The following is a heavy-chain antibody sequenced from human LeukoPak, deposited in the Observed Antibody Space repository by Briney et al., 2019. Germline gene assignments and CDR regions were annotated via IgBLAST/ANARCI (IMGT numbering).Heavy chain of an antibody. Sequence: PGGSLRLSCAASGFTFTNYAMTWVRQAPGKGLEWVSGISSSGGSRWHADSGKGRFTISRDNSKNTLYLQMNSLRAEDAALYYCARDHWGEYSGGTTSPEGYIFDSWGQGTLVIVSS. CDR1: GFTFTNYA. J-gene: IGHJ4*02. V-gene: IGHV3-23*01. D-gene: IGHD7-27*01. CDR3: ARDHWGEYSGGTTSPEGYIFDS. CDR2: ISSSGGSR.